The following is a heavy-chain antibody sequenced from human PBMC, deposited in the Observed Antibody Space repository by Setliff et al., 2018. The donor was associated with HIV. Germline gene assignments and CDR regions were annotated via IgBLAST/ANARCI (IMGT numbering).Heavy chain of an antibody. CDR3: ARGHSYYRDI. D-gene: IGHD3-10*01. CDR2: VYTSGST. V-gene: IGHV4-4*09. Sequence: SETLSLTCTVSGGSINNYYWSWIRQPPGKGLEWIGYVYTSGSTNYNPSLKSRVTISVDTSKNHFSLKLSSVTAADTAVYYCARGHSYYRDIWGQGTMVTVSS. CDR1: GGSINNYY. J-gene: IGHJ3*02.